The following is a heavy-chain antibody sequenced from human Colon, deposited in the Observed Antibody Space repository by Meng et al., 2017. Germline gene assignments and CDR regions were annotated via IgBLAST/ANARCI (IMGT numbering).Heavy chain of an antibody. Sequence: QLQLQESGSGLVKPSQTLSLTCAVSGGSISSGDYYWSWIRQPPGKGLEWIGYIYYSGSTYYNPSLKSRVTTSVDTSKNHFSLKLSSVTAADTAVYYCARGVGVGRQYYFDYWGQGTLVTVSS. CDR1: GGSISSGDYY. V-gene: IGHV4-30-4*01. J-gene: IGHJ4*02. CDR3: ARGVGVGRQYYFDY. CDR2: IYYSGST. D-gene: IGHD4-11*01.